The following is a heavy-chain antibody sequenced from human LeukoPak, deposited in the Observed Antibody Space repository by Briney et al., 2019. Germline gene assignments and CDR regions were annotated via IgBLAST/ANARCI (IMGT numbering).Heavy chain of an antibody. D-gene: IGHD6-19*01. CDR2: INWNGGST. Sequence: PGGSLRLSCAASGFTLDEYAMRWVRQAPRKGLEWVSGINWNGGSTGYADSVKGRFTISRDNARNSLYPKMNSLRAEDTALYYCARIAMAGTGDGFDIWGQGTMVTVSS. CDR3: ARIAMAGTGDGFDI. J-gene: IGHJ3*02. V-gene: IGHV3-20*04. CDR1: GFTLDEYA.